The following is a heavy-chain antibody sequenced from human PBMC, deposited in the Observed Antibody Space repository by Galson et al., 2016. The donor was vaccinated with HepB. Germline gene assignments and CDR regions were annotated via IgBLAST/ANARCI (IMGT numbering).Heavy chain of an antibody. Sequence: TLSLTCDVSGGSISSGGYFWNWIRQPPGKGLEWIGYTYHSGGTYYNPSLKSRVTISLDRSKNQFSLNLTSLTAADTAVYYCASDYYDSRGASAMDVWGQGTTVIVSS. J-gene: IGHJ6*02. CDR1: GGSISSGGYF. D-gene: IGHD3-22*01. V-gene: IGHV4-30-2*01. CDR3: ASDYYDSRGASAMDV. CDR2: TYHSGGT.